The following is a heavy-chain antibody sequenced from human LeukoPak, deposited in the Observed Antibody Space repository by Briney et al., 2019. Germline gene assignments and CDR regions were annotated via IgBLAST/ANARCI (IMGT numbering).Heavy chain of an antibody. Sequence: GGSLRLSCAASGFTSSSYAMHWVRQAPGEGLEWVAAISYDGRNKYSTDSVKGRFSISRDNSKNTLSLKMNSLRADDTAVYYCAGVDAAMPDAFDIWGQGTTVTVSS. CDR1: GFTSSSYA. V-gene: IGHV3-30*04. J-gene: IGHJ3*02. D-gene: IGHD5-18*01. CDR3: AGVDAAMPDAFDI. CDR2: ISYDGRNK.